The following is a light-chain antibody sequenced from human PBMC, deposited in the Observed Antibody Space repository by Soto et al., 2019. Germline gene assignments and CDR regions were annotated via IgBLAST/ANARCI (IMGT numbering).Light chain of an antibody. J-gene: IGLJ3*02. CDR3: QSYDSSLSGSV. CDR1: SYNIGNNY. CDR2: DNN. V-gene: IGLV1-51*01. Sequence: QSVLTQPPSVSAAPGQKVTISCSGSSYNIGNNYVSWYQQLPGTAPKLLIYDNNKRPSGIPDRFSGSKSGTSATLDITGLQTGDEADYYCQSYDSSLSGSVFGGGTKLTVL.